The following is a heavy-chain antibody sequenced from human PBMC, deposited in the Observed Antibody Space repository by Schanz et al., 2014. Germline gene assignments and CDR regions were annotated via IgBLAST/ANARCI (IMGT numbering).Heavy chain of an antibody. CDR3: TRGGYSYALSAFDI. V-gene: IGHV1-18*01. J-gene: IGHJ3*02. CDR1: GYAFTTYG. D-gene: IGHD5-18*01. CDR2: ISTFRNEDT. Sequence: QVQLVQSGAEVKKPGASVRVSCKVSGYAFTTYGISWVRQAPGQGPEFMGWISTFRNEDTNSAQRFQGRVTMTTDTSTGTAYMELRSLISDDTALYYCTRGGYSYALSAFDIWGQGTMGTVS.